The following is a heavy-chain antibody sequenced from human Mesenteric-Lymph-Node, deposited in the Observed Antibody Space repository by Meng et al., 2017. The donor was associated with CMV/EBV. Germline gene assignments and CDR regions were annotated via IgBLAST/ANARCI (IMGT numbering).Heavy chain of an antibody. CDR1: GYTFTTYD. D-gene: IGHD6-13*01. CDR3: ARAAAAANFDY. V-gene: IGHV1-8*01. J-gene: IGHJ4*02. CDR2: MNPNNGET. Sequence: ASVKVSCKASGYTFTTYDIHWVRQAPGQGLEWMGWMNPNNGETGYAQKFQGRVTITRNTSISTAYMELSSLRSEDTAVYYCARAAAAANFDYWGQGTLVTVSS.